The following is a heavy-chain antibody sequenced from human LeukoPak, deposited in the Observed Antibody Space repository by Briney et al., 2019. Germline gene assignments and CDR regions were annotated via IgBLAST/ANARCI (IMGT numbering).Heavy chain of an antibody. CDR1: GGSISSGSYY. CDR3: ARVRYCSSTSCYGGVRWFDP. CDR2: IYTSGST. V-gene: IGHV4-61*02. D-gene: IGHD2-2*01. J-gene: IGHJ5*02. Sequence: SETLSLTCTVSGGSISSGSYYWSWIRQPAGKGLEWIGRIYTSGSTNYNPSLESRVTISVDTSKNQFSLKVSSVTAADTAVYYCARVRYCSSTSCYGGVRWFDPWGQGTLVTVSS.